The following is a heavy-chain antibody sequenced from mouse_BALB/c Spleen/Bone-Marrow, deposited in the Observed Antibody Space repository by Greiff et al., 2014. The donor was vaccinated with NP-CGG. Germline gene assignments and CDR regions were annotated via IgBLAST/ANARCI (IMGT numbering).Heavy chain of an antibody. CDR2: LNPSNGHT. Sequence: QVQLQQSGAELLKPGTSVKLSCKASGYTFTRYLMHWGKQRPGQGLEWIGELNPSNGHTNYNGKFKNKATVTVDKSSSTAYMQLSSLTSEDSAVYYCARMITTRGFDYWGQGTTLTVSS. CDR3: ARMITTRGFDY. V-gene: IGHV1S81*02. D-gene: IGHD2-4*01. J-gene: IGHJ2*01. CDR1: GYTFTRYL.